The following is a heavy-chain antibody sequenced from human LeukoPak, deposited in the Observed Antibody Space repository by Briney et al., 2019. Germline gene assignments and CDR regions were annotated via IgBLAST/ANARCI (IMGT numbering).Heavy chain of an antibody. D-gene: IGHD3/OR15-3a*01. Sequence: PSETLSLTCTVSGGSISSYYWSWIRQPPGKGLEWIGYIYYSGSTNYNPSLKSRVTISVDTSKNQFSLKLSSVTAADTAVYYCARHKQDWYEGYFGYWGQGTLVTVSS. CDR1: GGSISSYY. CDR3: ARHKQDWYEGYFGY. J-gene: IGHJ4*02. V-gene: IGHV4-59*08. CDR2: IYYSGST.